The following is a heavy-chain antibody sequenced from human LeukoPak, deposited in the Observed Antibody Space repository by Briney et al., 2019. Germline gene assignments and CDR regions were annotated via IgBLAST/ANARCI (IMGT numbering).Heavy chain of an antibody. V-gene: IGHV3-23*01. Sequence: PGGSLRLSCAASGFTFSSYAMSWVRQAPGKGLEWVSGISGSGGTTYYADSVKGRFAISRDNSKNTLYLEMDSLRAEDTAVYYCAKRKRRQTADDAFDIWGQGTMVTVSS. CDR3: AKRKRRQTADDAFDI. J-gene: IGHJ3*02. CDR2: ISGSGGTT. CDR1: GFTFSSYA.